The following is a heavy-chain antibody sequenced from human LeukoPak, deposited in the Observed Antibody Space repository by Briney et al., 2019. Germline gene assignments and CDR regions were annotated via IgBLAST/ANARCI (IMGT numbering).Heavy chain of an antibody. V-gene: IGHV4-61*01. CDR3: ARRPYDSSGYYYVNWFFDL. CDR2: IYYSGST. Sequence: SETLSLTCTVSGGSVSSGSYYWSWIRQPPGKGLEWIGYIYYSGSTNYNPSLKSRVTISVDTSKNQFSLKLSSVTAADTAVYSCARRPYDSSGYYYVNWFFDLWGRGTLVTVSS. D-gene: IGHD3-22*01. CDR1: GGSVSSGSYY. J-gene: IGHJ2*01.